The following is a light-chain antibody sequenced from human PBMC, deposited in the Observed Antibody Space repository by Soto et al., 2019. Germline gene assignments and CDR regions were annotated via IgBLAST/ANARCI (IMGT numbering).Light chain of an antibody. Sequence: QSVLTQPASVSGSPGQSITISCTGTGSDVDNGYNSVSWYQQHPGKAPKLIIYEVRNRPSGVSNRFSGSKSGNTASLTISGLQVEDEADYFCSSYSTSAAPYVFGTGTKVTVL. CDR3: SSYSTSAAPYV. V-gene: IGLV2-14*01. CDR1: GSDVDNGYNS. CDR2: EVR. J-gene: IGLJ1*01.